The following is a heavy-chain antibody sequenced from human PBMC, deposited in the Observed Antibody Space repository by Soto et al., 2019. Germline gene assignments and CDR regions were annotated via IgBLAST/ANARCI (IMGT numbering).Heavy chain of an antibody. CDR2: MNPINGAT. V-gene: IGHV1-8*02. J-gene: IGHJ6*02. D-gene: IGHD6-13*01. Sequence: ASGEVSCKASGYDFTAYDINWVRQACGQGLEWMGWMNPINGATGSARRFQGRVSMTRNTATGTAYLELTSLRSDDSAVYYCGRGPSPRAPAGGTPYYYAMDVWGQGTTVTVS. CDR1: GYDFTAYD. CDR3: GRGPSPRAPAGGTPYYYAMDV.